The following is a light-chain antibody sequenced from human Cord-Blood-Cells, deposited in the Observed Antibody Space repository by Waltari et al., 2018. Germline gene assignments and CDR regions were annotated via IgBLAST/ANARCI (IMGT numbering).Light chain of an antibody. CDR2: DAS. Sequence: EIVLTQSPATLSLSPGERATLSCRASQSVSSYLAWYQQKPGQAPRLLIYDASNRATGIPARFSGSGSGTDFTRTISSLEPEDFAVYYCQQRSNWPRTFGQGTKLGIK. J-gene: IGKJ2*01. CDR1: QSVSSY. V-gene: IGKV3-11*01. CDR3: QQRSNWPRT.